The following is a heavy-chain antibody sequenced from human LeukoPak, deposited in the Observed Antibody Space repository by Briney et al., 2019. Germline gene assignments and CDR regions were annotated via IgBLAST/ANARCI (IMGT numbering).Heavy chain of an antibody. CDR2: INHSGST. CDR3: ARRSYYYYYYMDV. CDR1: GGSFSGYY. J-gene: IGHJ6*03. V-gene: IGHV4-34*01. Sequence: SETLSLTCAVYGGSFSGYYWSWILQPPGKGLEWIGEINHSGSTNYNPSLKGRVTISVDTSKNQFSLKLSSVTAADTAVYYCARRSYYYYYYMDVWGKGTTVTVSS.